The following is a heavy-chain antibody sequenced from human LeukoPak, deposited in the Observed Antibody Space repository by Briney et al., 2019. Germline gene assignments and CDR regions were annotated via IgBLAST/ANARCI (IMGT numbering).Heavy chain of an antibody. CDR2: ISSSDNTI. V-gene: IGHV3-48*03. D-gene: IGHD2-21*01. CDR1: GFTFSIYE. Sequence: PGGSLRLSCAGSGFTFSIYEMNWVRQAPGKGLEWVSYISSSDNTIYYADSVRGRFTISRDNAKNSLYLQMNSLRAEDTAVYYCAREMVYCGGDCYDYWGQGTLVTVSS. CDR3: AREMVYCGGDCYDY. J-gene: IGHJ4*02.